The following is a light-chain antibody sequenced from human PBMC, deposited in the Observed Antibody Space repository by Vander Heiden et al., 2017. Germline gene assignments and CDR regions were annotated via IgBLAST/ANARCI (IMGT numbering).Light chain of an antibody. J-gene: IGKJ4*01. CDR1: QGISSY. Sequence: VTITCRASQGISSYLAWYQQKPGKAPKLLIYAASTLQSGVPSRFSGSGSGTDFTLTISCLQSEDFATYYCQQYYSYVTFGGGTKVEIK. CDR2: AAS. V-gene: IGKV1-8*01. CDR3: QQYYSYVT.